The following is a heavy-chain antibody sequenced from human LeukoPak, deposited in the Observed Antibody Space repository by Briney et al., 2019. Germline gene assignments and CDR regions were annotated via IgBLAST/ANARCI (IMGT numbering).Heavy chain of an antibody. D-gene: IGHD3-3*01. CDR2: IYHTGSV. Sequence: SETLSLTCAVSGGSINSNYWWTWVRQSPGKGLEWIGEIYHTGSVNYNLSLESRVTISRDRSKNQFSLMLRSVTAADTAVYYCARHYDLWSGYNYWGQGLLVAVSS. CDR1: GGSINSNYW. CDR3: ARHYDLWSGYNY. J-gene: IGHJ4*02. V-gene: IGHV4-4*02.